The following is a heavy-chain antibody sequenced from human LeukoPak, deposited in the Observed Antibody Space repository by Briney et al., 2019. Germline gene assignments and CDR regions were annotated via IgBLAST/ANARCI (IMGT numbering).Heavy chain of an antibody. V-gene: IGHV4-38-2*02. J-gene: IGHJ4*02. CDR2: FYHGGST. CDR3: ARLNDYGDY. CDR1: GYPISTGYY. Sequence: SETLSLTCTVSGYPISTGYYWDWIRQPPGKGLEWIGTFYHGGSTYYNPSLKSRVTISVDTSKNQFSLKLSSVTAADTAVYYCARLNDYGDYWGQGTLVTVSS.